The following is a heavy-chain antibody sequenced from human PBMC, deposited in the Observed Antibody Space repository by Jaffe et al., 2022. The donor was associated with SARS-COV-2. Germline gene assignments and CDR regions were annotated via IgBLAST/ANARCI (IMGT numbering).Heavy chain of an antibody. V-gene: IGHV3-15*01. CDR2: IKSKTDGGTT. D-gene: IGHD3-3*01. J-gene: IGHJ6*02. CDR1: GFTFSNAW. CDR3: TTETYYDFWSGYLWSRSVENYYGMDV. Sequence: EVQLVESGGGLVKPGGSLRLSCAASGFTFSNAWMSWVRQAPGKGLEWVGRIKSKTDGGTTDYAAPVKGRFTISRDDSKNTLYLQMNSLKTEDTAVYYCTTETYYDFWSGYLWSRSVENYYGMDVWGQGTTVTVSS.